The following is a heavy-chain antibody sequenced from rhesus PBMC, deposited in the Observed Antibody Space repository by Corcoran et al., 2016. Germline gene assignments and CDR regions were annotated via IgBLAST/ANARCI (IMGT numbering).Heavy chain of an antibody. CDR3: ASGGVAAPFDY. CDR1: GGSISSSY. J-gene: IGHJ4*01. D-gene: IGHD4-29*01. CDR2: IYGSGSST. V-gene: IGHV4-169*02. Sequence: QLQLQESGPGLVKPSETLSVTCAVSGGSISSSYWSWIRQAPGKGLVWIGYIYGSGSSTNYNPSLKSRVTLSVDTSKNQLSLQLSSVPAADTAVYYCASGGVAAPFDYWGQGVLVTVSS.